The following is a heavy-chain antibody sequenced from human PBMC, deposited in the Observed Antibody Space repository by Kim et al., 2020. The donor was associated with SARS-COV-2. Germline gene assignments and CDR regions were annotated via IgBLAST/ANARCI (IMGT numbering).Heavy chain of an antibody. Sequence: GGSLRLSCAASGFTFSSHAMRWVRQAPGKGLEWVAGLSDSGTSTYYADSVKGRFTVSRDNSNNTLYLQMSSLRADATAIYYCASQWELLFSFDYWGQGTLVTVSS. D-gene: IGHD1-26*01. V-gene: IGHV3-23*01. CDR1: GFTFSSHA. CDR3: ASQWELLFSFDY. CDR2: LSDSGTST. J-gene: IGHJ4*02.